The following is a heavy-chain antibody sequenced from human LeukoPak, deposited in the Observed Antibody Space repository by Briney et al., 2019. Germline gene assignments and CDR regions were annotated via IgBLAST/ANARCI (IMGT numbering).Heavy chain of an antibody. CDR2: INHSGST. CDR1: GGSFSGYY. J-gene: IGHJ4*02. CDR3: ASSIAVAGPFDY. Sequence: SETLSLTCAVYGGSFSGYYWSWIRQPPGKGLEWIGEINHSGSTNYNPSLKSRVTISVDTSKNQFSLKLSSVTAADTAVYYCASSIAVAGPFDYWGQGTLATVSS. D-gene: IGHD6-19*01. V-gene: IGHV4-34*01.